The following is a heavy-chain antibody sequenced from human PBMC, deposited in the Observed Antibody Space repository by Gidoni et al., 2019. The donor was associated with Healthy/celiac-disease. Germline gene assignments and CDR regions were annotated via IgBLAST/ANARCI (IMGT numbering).Heavy chain of an antibody. CDR3: ARVVGATASDAFDI. CDR1: GGSISSSSYY. CDR2: IYYSGST. D-gene: IGHD1-26*01. J-gene: IGHJ3*02. V-gene: IGHV4-39*01. Sequence: QLQLQESGPGLVKPSETLSLPCTVSGGSISSSSYYWGWIRQPPGKGLEWIGSIYYSGSTYYNPSLKSRVTISVDTSKNQFSLKLSSVTAADTAVYYCARVVGATASDAFDIWGQGTMVTVSS.